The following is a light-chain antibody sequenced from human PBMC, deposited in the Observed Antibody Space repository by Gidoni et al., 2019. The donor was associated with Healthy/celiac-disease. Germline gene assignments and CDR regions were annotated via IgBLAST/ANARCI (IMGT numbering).Light chain of an antibody. CDR3: QQYGSSPWT. V-gene: IGKV3-20*01. J-gene: IGKJ1*01. CDR2: GAS. Sequence: IVLSQYPGTLSLSPGERATLSCRASQSVSSSYLAWYQQTTGQAPRLLSYGASSRATGSPDRFSGSGSGTDFTLTISRLEPEDFAVYYCQQYGSSPWTFGQGTKVEIK. CDR1: QSVSSSY.